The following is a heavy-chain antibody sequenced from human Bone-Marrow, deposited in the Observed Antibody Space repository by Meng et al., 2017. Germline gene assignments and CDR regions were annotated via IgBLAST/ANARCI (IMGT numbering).Heavy chain of an antibody. CDR3: ARDSTSAYADS. V-gene: IGHV1-2*02. Sequence: VQVVQSGAEGKKPGVPVKVSCKASGGTFSSYAISWVRQAPGQGLEWMGGIIPNSGGTNYAQNFQGRVTMTRDTSISTVYMELSRLTSDDTAVYYCARDSTSAYADSWGQGTLVTVSS. CDR2: IIPNSGGT. J-gene: IGHJ4*02. D-gene: IGHD5-12*01. CDR1: GGTFSSYA.